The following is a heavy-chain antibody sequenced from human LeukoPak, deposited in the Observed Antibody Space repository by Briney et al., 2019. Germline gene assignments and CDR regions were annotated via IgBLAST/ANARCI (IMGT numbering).Heavy chain of an antibody. Sequence: GSLRLSCAASGFTFSSYAMSWIRQPPGKGLEWIGEINHSGSTNYNPSLKSRVTISVDTSKNQFSLKLSSVTAADTAVYYCARHSPYYYDSSGLDYWGQGTLVTVSS. D-gene: IGHD3-22*01. V-gene: IGHV4-34*01. CDR1: GFTFSSYA. CDR3: ARHSPYYYDSSGLDY. J-gene: IGHJ4*02. CDR2: INHSGST.